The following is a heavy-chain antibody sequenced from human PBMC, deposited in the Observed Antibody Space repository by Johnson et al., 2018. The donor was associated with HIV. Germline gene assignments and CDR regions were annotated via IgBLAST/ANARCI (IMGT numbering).Heavy chain of an antibody. CDR1: GFTFSSYA. CDR3: ARGMTTVTNHDAFDI. D-gene: IGHD4-17*01. V-gene: IGHV3-64*01. Sequence: MQLVESGGGLIQPGGSLRLSCAASGFTFSSYAMHWVRQAPGKGLEYVSAISSNGGSTYYANSVKGRFTISRDNSKNTLYLQMNSLRAEDTAVYYCARGMTTVTNHDAFDIWGQGTMVTVSS. J-gene: IGHJ3*02. CDR2: ISSNGGST.